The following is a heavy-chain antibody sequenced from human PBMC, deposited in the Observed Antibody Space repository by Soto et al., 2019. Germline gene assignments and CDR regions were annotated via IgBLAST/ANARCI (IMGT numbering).Heavy chain of an antibody. D-gene: IGHD2-2*01. CDR2: MNPNSGNT. CDR3: ARAIVVVPAAPLWAFDI. Sequence: EASVKVSCKASGYTFTSYDINWVRQATGQGLEWMGWMNPNSGNTGYAQKFQGRVTMTRNTSISTAYMELSSLRSEDTAVYYCARAIVVVPAAPLWAFDIWGQGTMVTVSS. J-gene: IGHJ3*02. V-gene: IGHV1-8*01. CDR1: GYTFTSYD.